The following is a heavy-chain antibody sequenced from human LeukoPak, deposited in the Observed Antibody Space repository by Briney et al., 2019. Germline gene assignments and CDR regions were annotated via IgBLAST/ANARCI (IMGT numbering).Heavy chain of an antibody. CDR2: INPSGGST. Sequence: ASVKVSCKASGYTFTGYYMHWVRQAPGQGLEWMGIINPSGGSTSYAQKFQGRVTMTRDTSTSTVYMELSSLRSEDTAVYYCARDRQHPLRDYYYGMDVWGQGTTVTVSS. CDR3: ARDRQHPLRDYYYGMDV. CDR1: GYTFTGYY. V-gene: IGHV1-46*01. J-gene: IGHJ6*02. D-gene: IGHD2-21*01.